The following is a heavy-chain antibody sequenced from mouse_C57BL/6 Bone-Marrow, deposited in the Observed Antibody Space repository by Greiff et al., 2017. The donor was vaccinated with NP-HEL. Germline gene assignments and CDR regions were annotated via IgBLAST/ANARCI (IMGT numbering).Heavy chain of an antibody. Sequence: QVQLQQSGAALVKPGASVKISCKASGYEFSNYWMNWVKQRPGKGLEWIGQIYPGDGDTNYNGKFQDKATLTADKSSSTAYMQLSRLTSEDSAVYFCARGAYWGQGTLVTVSA. CDR2: IYPGDGDT. CDR3: ARGAY. CDR1: GYEFSNYW. J-gene: IGHJ3*01. V-gene: IGHV1-80*01.